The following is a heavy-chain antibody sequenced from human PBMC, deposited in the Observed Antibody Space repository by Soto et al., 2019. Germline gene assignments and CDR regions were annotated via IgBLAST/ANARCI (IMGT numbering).Heavy chain of an antibody. CDR1: GFTFSSYA. CDR2: ISGSGDST. Sequence: GGSLRLSCAASGFTFSSYAMTWVRQAPGKGLEWVSAISGSGDSTYYTDSVKGRFTISRDNSLHTVYLQMNSLGPEDTAVYFCARSSGVSTPDFDYWGQGALVTVSS. J-gene: IGHJ4*02. V-gene: IGHV3-23*01. CDR3: ARSSGVSTPDFDY. D-gene: IGHD3-10*01.